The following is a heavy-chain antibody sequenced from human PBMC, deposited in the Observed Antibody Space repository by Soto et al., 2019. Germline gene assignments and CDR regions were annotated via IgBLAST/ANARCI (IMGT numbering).Heavy chain of an antibody. CDR3: ARAYSSGWSGFDY. V-gene: IGHV1-18*01. J-gene: IGHJ4*02. CDR1: GYTFTSYG. D-gene: IGHD6-19*01. CDR2: ISANNGNT. Sequence: GASVKVSCKASGYTFTSYGITWVRQAPGQGLEWMGWISANNGNTNYAQKLQGRVTMTRDTSTSTAYMELRMLRSDDTAVYYCARAYSSGWSGFDYWGQGTLVTVS.